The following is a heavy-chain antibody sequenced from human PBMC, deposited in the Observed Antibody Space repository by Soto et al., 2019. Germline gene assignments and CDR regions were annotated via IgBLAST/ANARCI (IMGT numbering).Heavy chain of an antibody. CDR3: AELTGHRDYLP. CDR1: GFSLSDHY. J-gene: IGHJ4*02. V-gene: IGHV3-72*01. Sequence: EVQLVASGGGLVQPGGSLRLSCVASGFSLSDHYMDWVRQAPGTGLEWLGLIRNEPYGYTTNYAASVTGRFIISRDDSKNSLFLQMDSLAAEAAAIYYCAELTGHRDYLPRGQGTLVTVSS. D-gene: IGHD4-17*01. CDR2: IRNEPYGYTT.